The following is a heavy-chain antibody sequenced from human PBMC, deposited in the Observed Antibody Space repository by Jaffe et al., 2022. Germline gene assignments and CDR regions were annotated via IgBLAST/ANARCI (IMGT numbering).Heavy chain of an antibody. D-gene: IGHD3-10*01. CDR1: GYTFSNNL. CDR2: INPNGGTP. V-gene: IGHV1-46*03. CDR3: VRDLSGRWTFDI. J-gene: IGHJ3*02. Sequence: QVQLVQSGAEVKTPGASVKISCKASGYTFSNNLMHWVRQAPGGGLEWMGIINPNGGTPTYARELQGRVTMTSDMSTTTVHMALSSLRSEDTAVYFCVRDLSGRWTFDIWGQGTVVTVSS.